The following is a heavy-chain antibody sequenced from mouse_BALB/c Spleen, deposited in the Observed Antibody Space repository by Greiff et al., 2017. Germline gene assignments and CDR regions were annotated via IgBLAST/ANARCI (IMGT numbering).Heavy chain of an antibody. V-gene: IGHV5-12-1*01. CDR1: GFAFSSYD. CDR2: ISSGGGST. J-gene: IGHJ3*01. CDR3: ARQGYPDAWFAY. Sequence: EVHLVESGGGLVKPGGSLKLSCAASGFAFSSYDMSWVRQTPEKRLEWVAYISSGGGSTYYPDTVKGRFTISRDNAKNTLYLQMSSLKSEDTAMYYCARQGYPDAWFAYWGQGTLVTVSA.